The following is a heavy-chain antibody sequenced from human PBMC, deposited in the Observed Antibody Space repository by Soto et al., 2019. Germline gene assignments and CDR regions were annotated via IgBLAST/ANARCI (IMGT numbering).Heavy chain of an antibody. Sequence: ASVKVSCKASGYIFTGFYIHWVRQAPGQGLEWMGGIKPDSGGTDYAEKFQGRVTMTRDTSINTAYMELSRLRHDDTAVYYCARLKGLFDSRDHSWEAHYIYGLDVWGQGTTVTVSS. J-gene: IGHJ6*02. D-gene: IGHD3-22*01. CDR1: GYIFTGFY. CDR3: ARLKGLFDSRDHSWEAHYIYGLDV. V-gene: IGHV1-2*02. CDR2: IKPDSGGT.